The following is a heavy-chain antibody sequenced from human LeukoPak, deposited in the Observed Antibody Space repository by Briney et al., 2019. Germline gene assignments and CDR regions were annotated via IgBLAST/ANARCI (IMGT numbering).Heavy chain of an antibody. CDR1: GGSFSGYY. Sequence: PSETLSLTCAVYGGSFSGYYWSWIRQPPGKGLEWIGEINHSGSTNYNPSLKSRVTISVDTSKNQFSLKLSSVTAADTPVYYCASGTKIYGDPVAYWGQGPLVTVSS. J-gene: IGHJ4*02. V-gene: IGHV4-34*01. CDR2: INHSGST. D-gene: IGHD4-17*01. CDR3: ASGTKIYGDPVAY.